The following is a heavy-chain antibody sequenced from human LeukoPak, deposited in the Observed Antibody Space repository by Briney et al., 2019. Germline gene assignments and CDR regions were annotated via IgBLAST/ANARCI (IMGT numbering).Heavy chain of an antibody. CDR2: ISAYNGNT. CDR3: ARPYGSGSYFPSY. CDR1: GYTFTSYG. J-gene: IGHJ4*02. D-gene: IGHD3-10*01. V-gene: IGHV1-18*01. Sequence: GASVKVSCKASGYTFTSYGISGVRQAPGQGLERMGWISAYNGNTNYAQKLQGRVTITTDTSTSTAYMERRSLRSDDTAVYYCARPYGSGSYFPSYWGQGTLVTVSS.